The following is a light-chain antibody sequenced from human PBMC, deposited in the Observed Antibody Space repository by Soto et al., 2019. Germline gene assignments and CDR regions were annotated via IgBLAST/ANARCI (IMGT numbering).Light chain of an antibody. Sequence: SYELTQPPSVSVAPGQTATVTCGAENIGTKSVHWYQKKPGQAPLLVVFADSDRPPGIPARFSAFNSGNTATLTINMVEDGDEADYYCHVWDISAEQVVFGGGTKLTVL. CDR3: HVWDISAEQVV. CDR2: ADS. J-gene: IGLJ2*01. CDR1: NIGTKS. V-gene: IGLV3-21*02.